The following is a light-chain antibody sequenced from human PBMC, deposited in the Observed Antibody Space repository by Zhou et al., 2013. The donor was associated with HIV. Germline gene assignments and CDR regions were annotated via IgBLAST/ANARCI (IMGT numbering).Light chain of an antibody. V-gene: IGKV1-39*01. CDR2: AAS. CDR3: QKYNSAPWT. J-gene: IGKJ1*01. Sequence: DIQLTQSPSSLSASVGDRVTITCRASQSIRTFLSWYQRKPGKAPRLLIYAASSLQSGVPSRFSGSGSGTDFTLTINSLQPEDFATYYCQKYNSAPWTFGQGTKVEIK. CDR1: QSIRTF.